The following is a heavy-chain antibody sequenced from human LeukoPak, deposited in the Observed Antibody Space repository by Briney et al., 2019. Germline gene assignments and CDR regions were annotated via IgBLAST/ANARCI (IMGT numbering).Heavy chain of an antibody. V-gene: IGHV1-69*04. CDR3: ARDGPSHFLSSSAIDYYYYYGMDV. CDR1: GGTFSSYA. J-gene: IGHJ6*02. CDR2: IIPILGIA. D-gene: IGHD2-2*02. Sequence: GASVKVSCKASGGTFSSYAISWVRQAPGQGLEWMGRIIPILGIANYAQKFQGRVTITADKSTSTAYMELSSLRSEDTAVYYCARDGPSHFLSSSAIDYYYYYGMDVWGQGTTVTVS.